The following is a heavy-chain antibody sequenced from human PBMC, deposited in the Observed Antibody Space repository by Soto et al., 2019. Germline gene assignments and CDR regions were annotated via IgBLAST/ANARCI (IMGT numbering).Heavy chain of an antibody. V-gene: IGHV3-30*18. CDR2: ISYDGNNK. D-gene: IGHD3-10*01. CDR3: VKEGSTIVQGLIGGDN. Sequence: GGSLRLSSVASGFTFSTYGIHWVRQAPGKGLEWVAVISYDGNNKYYADSVKGRFTISRDNSKNNLYLQMNSLRAEDTSVYYCVKEGSTIVQGLIGGDNWGQGTLVTVSS. J-gene: IGHJ4*02. CDR1: GFTFSTYG.